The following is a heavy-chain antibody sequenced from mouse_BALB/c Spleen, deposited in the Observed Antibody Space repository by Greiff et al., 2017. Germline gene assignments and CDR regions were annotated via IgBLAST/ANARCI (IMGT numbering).Heavy chain of an antibody. V-gene: IGHV5-6-5*01. CDR2: ISSGGST. J-gene: IGHJ1*01. D-gene: IGHD2-4*01. CDR3: ARVFYDYDWYFDV. Sequence: EVKLMESGGDLVKPGGSLKLSCAASGFTFSSYAMSWVRQTPEKRLEWVASISSGGSTYYPDSVKGRFTISRDNARNILYLQMSSLRSEDTAMYYCARVFYDYDWYFDVWGAGTTVTVSS. CDR1: GFTFSSYA.